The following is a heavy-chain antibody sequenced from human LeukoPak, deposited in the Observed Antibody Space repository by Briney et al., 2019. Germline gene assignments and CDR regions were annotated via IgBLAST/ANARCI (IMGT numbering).Heavy chain of an antibody. D-gene: IGHD6-19*01. V-gene: IGHV3-72*01. J-gene: IGHJ4*02. CDR1: GLTFSSYG. Sequence: GGSLRLSCAASGLTFSSYGMSWVRQAPGKGLEWVGRTRNKANSYTTEYAASVKGRFTISRDDSKNSLYLQMNSLKTEDTAVYYCARSRSSGWYVGRYFDYWGQGTLVTVSS. CDR2: TRNKANSYTT. CDR3: ARSRSSGWYVGRYFDY.